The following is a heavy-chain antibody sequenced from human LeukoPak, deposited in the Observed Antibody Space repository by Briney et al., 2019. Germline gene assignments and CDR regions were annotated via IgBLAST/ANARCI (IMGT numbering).Heavy chain of an antibody. J-gene: IGHJ4*02. CDR2: ISDGSSTI. V-gene: IGHV3-48*02. CDR3: ARETVGLDY. Sequence: GGSLRLSCAASGFTFSNYNLNWVRQAPGKGLEWVSYISDGSSTIYYADSVRGRFTISRNNAKNSLYLQINSLRDEDTAVYYCARETVGLDYWGQGTLVTVSS. CDR1: GFTFSNYN. D-gene: IGHD4-17*01.